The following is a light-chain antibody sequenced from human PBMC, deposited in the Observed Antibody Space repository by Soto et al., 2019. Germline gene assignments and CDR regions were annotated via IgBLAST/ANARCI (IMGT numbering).Light chain of an antibody. CDR1: SSDVGAYNF. J-gene: IGLJ1*01. CDR3: SSYTSSSTQV. CDR2: DVS. V-gene: IGLV2-14*03. Sequence: QSALTQPASVSGSPGQSITISCTGTSSDVGAYNFVSWYQQHPGKVPKLMIFDVSSRPSGVSDRFSGSKSGNTASLTISGLQAEDEGDYYCSSYTSSSTQVFGSGTKVTVL.